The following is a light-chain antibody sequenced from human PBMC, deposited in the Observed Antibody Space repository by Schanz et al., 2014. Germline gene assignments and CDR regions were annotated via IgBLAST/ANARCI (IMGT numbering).Light chain of an antibody. CDR3: QQRSNWPRLT. J-gene: IGKJ4*01. V-gene: IGKV3D-20*02. Sequence: EIVLTQSPGTLSLSPGDRATLSCRASQFVSGGYLAWYQQKAGQPPRLLIYGASGRATGIPDRFSGSGSGTDFTLTISSLQPEDFAVYYCQQRSNWPRLTFGGGTKVEIK. CDR2: GAS. CDR1: QFVSGGY.